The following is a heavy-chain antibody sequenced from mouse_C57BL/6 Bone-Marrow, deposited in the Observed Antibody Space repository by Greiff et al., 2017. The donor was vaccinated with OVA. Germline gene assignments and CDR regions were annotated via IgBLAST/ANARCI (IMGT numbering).Heavy chain of an antibody. CDR2: IYPRDGST. CDR3: ARRGITTDWYFDV. V-gene: IGHV1-85*01. CDR1: GYTFTSYD. J-gene: IGHJ1*03. D-gene: IGHD1-1*01. Sequence: QVQLKESGPELVKPGASVKLSCKASGYTFTSYDINWVKQRPGQGLEWIGWIYPRDGSTKYNEKFKGKATLTVDTSSSTAYMELHSLTSEDSAVYFCARRGITTDWYFDVWGTGTTVTVSS.